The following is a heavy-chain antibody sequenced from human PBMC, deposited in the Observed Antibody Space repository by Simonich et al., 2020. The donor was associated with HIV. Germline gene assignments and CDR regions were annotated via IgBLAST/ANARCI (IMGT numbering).Heavy chain of an antibody. CDR3: AKSGGYSYGSNFDY. J-gene: IGHJ4*02. CDR2: ISWNSGSI. Sequence: EVQLVESGGGLVQPGRSLRLSCAASGFTFDDYAMHWVRKAPGKGREWVTGISWNSGSIGYADSVKGRFTISRDNAKNSLYLQMNSLRAEDTALYYCAKSGGYSYGSNFDYWGQGTLVTVSS. D-gene: IGHD5-18*01. CDR1: GFTFDDYA. V-gene: IGHV3-9*01.